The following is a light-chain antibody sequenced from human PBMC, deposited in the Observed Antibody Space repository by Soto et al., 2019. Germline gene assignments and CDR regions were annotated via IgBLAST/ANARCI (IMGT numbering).Light chain of an antibody. CDR2: GAS. Sequence: EIVLTQSPGTLSLSPGERATLSCRASQSVSGSYLAWYQQKPGQAPRLLIYGASTRATGIPDRFSGSGSGTDCTLTISRLEPEDFAVYYCPQYGSSPGTFGQGTKVDIK. CDR3: PQYGSSPGT. CDR1: QSVSGSY. J-gene: IGKJ1*01. V-gene: IGKV3-20*01.